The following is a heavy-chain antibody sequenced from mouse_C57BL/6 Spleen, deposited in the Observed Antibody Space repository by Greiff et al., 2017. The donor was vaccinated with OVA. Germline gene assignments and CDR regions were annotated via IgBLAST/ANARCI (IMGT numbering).Heavy chain of an antibody. D-gene: IGHD2-1*01. CDR3: ARGNYGNCGCFDV. CDR2: IYTRSGNT. V-gene: IGHV1-81*01. CDR1: GYTFTSSG. Sequence: QVQLQQSGAELARPGASVKLSCTASGYTFTSSGVSWVTQRTGQGLEWIGEIYTRSGNTYYNEKFKGKAALTADKSSSTAYMEICSLTAEDSAVYFCARGNYGNCGCFDVWGTGTTVTVSS. J-gene: IGHJ1*03.